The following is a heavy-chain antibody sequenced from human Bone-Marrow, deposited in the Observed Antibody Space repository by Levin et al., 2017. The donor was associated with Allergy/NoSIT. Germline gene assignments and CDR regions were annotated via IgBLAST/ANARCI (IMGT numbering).Heavy chain of an antibody. Sequence: LGESLKISCKASGYTFTSYDINWLRQAAGQGLEWMGWMNTNSGNTGYAQTFQGRVRMTRDTSISTAYMELSGLTSDDTAVYYCTRNPPKTGWFDPWGRGTLVIVSS. CDR1: GYTFTSYD. V-gene: IGHV1-8*01. CDR3: TRNPPKTGWFDP. CDR2: MNTNSGNT. J-gene: IGHJ5*02.